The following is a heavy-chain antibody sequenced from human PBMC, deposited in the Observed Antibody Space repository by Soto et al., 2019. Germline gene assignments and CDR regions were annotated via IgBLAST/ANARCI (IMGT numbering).Heavy chain of an antibody. CDR3: ARKAWVRFDY. CDR1: GDSISSSVW. J-gene: IGHJ4*02. Sequence: SETLSLTCAVSGDSISSSVWWTWVRPPAVKGLEWIGEVFHTGNTYYNPSLKSRLTMSVDKSRNEFSLKLTSVTAADTAIYYCARKAWVRFDYWGQGALVTVSS. CDR2: VFHTGNT. V-gene: IGHV4-4*02. D-gene: IGHD7-27*01.